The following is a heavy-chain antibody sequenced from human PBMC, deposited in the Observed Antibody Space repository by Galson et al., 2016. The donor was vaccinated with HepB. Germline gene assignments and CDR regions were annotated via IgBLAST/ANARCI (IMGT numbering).Heavy chain of an antibody. D-gene: IGHD2/OR15-2a*01. Sequence: SVKVSCKASGYTFTGYYMHWARQAPGQGLEWMGWINPNSGGTNYAQKFQGWVTMTRDTSISTAYMELSSLRSDDTAVYYCARDNRHWFDPWGQGTLVTVSS. CDR2: INPNSGGT. J-gene: IGHJ5*02. CDR1: GYTFTGYY. CDR3: ARDNRHWFDP. V-gene: IGHV1-2*04.